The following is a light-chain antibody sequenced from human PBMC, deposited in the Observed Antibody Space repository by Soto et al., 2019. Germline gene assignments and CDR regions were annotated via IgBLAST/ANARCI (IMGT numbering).Light chain of an antibody. CDR1: RSDVGGNNF. CDR3: SSYTSTNTLV. CDR2: DVT. Sequence: QSALTQPASVSGSPGQSITISCTGTRSDVGGNNFVSWYQQHPGKVPKLLIYDVTHRPSGVSNRFSASKSANTASLTISGLQAEDEADYYCSSYTSTNTLVFGGGTKLTVL. V-gene: IGLV2-14*01. J-gene: IGLJ2*01.